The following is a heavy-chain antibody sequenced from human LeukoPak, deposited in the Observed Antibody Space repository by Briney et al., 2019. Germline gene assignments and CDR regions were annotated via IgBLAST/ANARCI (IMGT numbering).Heavy chain of an antibody. CDR2: ISSSSSYI. CDR1: GFTFSSYS. V-gene: IGHV3-21*01. D-gene: IGHD3-22*01. CDR3: AREPHYDSSGYINWFDP. J-gene: IGHJ5*02. Sequence: PGGFLRLSCAASGFTFSSYSMNWVRQAPGKGLEWVSSISSSSSYINYADSVRGRFTISRDNAKNSLYLQMNSLRAEDTAVYYCAREPHYDSSGYINWFDPWGQGTLVTVSS.